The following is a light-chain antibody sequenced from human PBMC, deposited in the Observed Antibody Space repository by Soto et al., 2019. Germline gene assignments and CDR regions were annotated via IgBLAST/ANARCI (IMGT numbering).Light chain of an antibody. CDR3: CSYAGSSLYV. V-gene: IGLV2-11*01. J-gene: IGLJ1*01. Sequence: QSALTQPRSVSGSPGQSVTISCTGTSSDVGGYNYVSWYQQHPGKAPKLMIYDVNKRPSGVPDRFSGSKSGNTASLTISGLQAEDEADYYCCSYAGSSLYVFGTATKVTVL. CDR1: SSDVGGYNY. CDR2: DVN.